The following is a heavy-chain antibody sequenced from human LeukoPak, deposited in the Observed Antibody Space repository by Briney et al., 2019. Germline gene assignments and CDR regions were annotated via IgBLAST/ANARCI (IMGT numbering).Heavy chain of an antibody. CDR3: ARGGYSYAPGGYGMDV. Sequence: GGSLRLSCAASGFTFSSYDMHWVRQATGKGLEWVSAIGTAGDTYYPGSVKGRITISRENAKNSLYLQMNSLRAGDTAVYYCARGGYSYAPGGYGMDVWGQGTTVTVSS. D-gene: IGHD5-18*01. V-gene: IGHV3-13*04. CDR1: GFTFSSYD. J-gene: IGHJ6*02. CDR2: IGTAGDT.